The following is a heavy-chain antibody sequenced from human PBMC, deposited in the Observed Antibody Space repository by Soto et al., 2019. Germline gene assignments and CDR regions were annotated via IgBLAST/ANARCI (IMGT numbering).Heavy chain of an antibody. D-gene: IGHD6-13*01. CDR3: AKHRIAAARSYFDY. V-gene: IGHV4-59*01. CDR1: GGSISSYY. CDR2: IYYSGST. J-gene: IGHJ4*02. Sequence: SETLSLTCTVSGGSISSYYWSWIRQPPGKGLEWIGYIYYSGSTNYNPSLKSRVTISVDTSKNQFSLKLSSVTAADTAVYYCAKHRIAAARSYFDYWGQGTLVTVSS.